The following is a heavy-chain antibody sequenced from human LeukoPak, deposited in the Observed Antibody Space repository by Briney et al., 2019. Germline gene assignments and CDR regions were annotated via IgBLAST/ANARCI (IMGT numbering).Heavy chain of an antibody. V-gene: IGHV3-23*01. D-gene: IGHD3-3*01. CDR2: ITSSGAGT. CDR1: GFSFSNYA. CDR3: AKFLLLDDFWSGYYDY. J-gene: IGHJ4*02. Sequence: AGGSLRLSCAASGFSFSNYAMTWVRQAPGKGLEWVSSITSSGAGTYYADSVKGRFTISRDNSKNTLYLQMNTLRAEDTAVYYCAKFLLLDDFWSGYYDYWGQGTLVTVS.